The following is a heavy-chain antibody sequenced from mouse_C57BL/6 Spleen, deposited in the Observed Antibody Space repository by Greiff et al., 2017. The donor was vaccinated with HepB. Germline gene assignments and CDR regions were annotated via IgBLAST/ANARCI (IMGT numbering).Heavy chain of an antibody. CDR2: IYPRSGNT. CDR1: GYTFTSYG. D-gene: IGHD1-1*01. V-gene: IGHV1-81*01. J-gene: IGHJ3*01. Sequence: VQLQQSGAELARPGASVKLSCKASGYTFTSYGISWVKQRTGQGLEWIGEIYPRSGNTYYNEKFKGKATLTADKSSSTAYMELRSLTSEDSAVYFCAREDCGISWGFAYGGQGTLVTVSA. CDR3: AREDCGISWGFAY.